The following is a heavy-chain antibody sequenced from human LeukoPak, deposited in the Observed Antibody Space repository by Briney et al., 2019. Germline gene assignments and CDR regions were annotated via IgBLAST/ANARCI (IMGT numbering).Heavy chain of an antibody. J-gene: IGHJ3*02. D-gene: IGHD2-2*01. Sequence: ASGRLCYKASGYTFTSYGISWVRQATGQLLECMGWMNSNSANTGYAQKFQGRVTITRNTSIRTAYMELSSLRSEDTAVYYCARSCSSTSCSDAFDIWGQGTMVTVSS. CDR3: ARSCSSTSCSDAFDI. CDR2: MNSNSANT. CDR1: GYTFTSYG. V-gene: IGHV1-8*03.